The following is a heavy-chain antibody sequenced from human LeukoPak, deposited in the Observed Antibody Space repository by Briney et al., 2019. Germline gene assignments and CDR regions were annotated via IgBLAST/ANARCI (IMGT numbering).Heavy chain of an antibody. V-gene: IGHV4-59*12. CDR1: GGSISSYY. CDR3: ARGVPDNYGDYVPIEVHRHKGYFDY. D-gene: IGHD4-17*01. CDR2: IYYSGST. J-gene: IGHJ4*02. Sequence: SETLSLTCTVSGGSISSYYWTWIRQPPGKGLEWIGYIYYSGSTNYNPSLKSRVTISVDTSKNQFSLKLTSVTAADTAVYYCARGVPDNYGDYVPIEVHRHKGYFDYWGQGTLVTVSS.